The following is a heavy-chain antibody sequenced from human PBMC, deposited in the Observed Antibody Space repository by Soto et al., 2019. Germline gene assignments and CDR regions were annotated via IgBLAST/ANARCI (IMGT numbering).Heavy chain of an antibody. CDR1: GFTFTSYA. CDR3: AKHDFWTLYNTGLES. D-gene: IGHD3-3*01. J-gene: IGHJ4*02. V-gene: IGHV3-23*01. CDR2: ISGSGGDT. Sequence: EVQLLESGGGLVQPGGSLRLSCSASGFTFTSYAMSWVRQAPGKGLEWVSGISGSGGDTKSADSVKGRFTISRDNFKNMLYLQMNSLRAEDTAVYYCAKHDFWTLYNTGLESWGQGTLVTVSS.